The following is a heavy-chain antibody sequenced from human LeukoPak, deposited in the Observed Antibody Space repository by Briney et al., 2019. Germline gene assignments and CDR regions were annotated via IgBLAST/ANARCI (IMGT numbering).Heavy chain of an antibody. CDR1: GGSISSGGYY. Sequence: SQTLSLTSTVSGGSISSGGYYWSWIRQHPGKGLEWIGYIYYSGSTYYNPSLKSRVTISVDTSKNQFSLKLSSVTAADTAVYYCARDSASRIAAFDIWGQGTMVTVSS. J-gene: IGHJ3*02. V-gene: IGHV4-31*03. CDR2: IYYSGST. D-gene: IGHD2-21*01. CDR3: ARDSASRIAAFDI.